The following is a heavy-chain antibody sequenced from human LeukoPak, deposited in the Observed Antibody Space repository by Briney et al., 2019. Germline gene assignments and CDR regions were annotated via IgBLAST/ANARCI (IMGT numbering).Heavy chain of an antibody. V-gene: IGHV4-39*01. D-gene: IGHD6-19*01. CDR2: IFYSGST. J-gene: IGHJ4*02. Sequence: SETLSLTCTVSGGSISSSSYYWGWIRQSPGKGLEWIGNIFYSGSTYYNPSLKSRVTISIDTSENQFSLKLSSVTAADTAVYYCATTPALAVAGTLDPKEWGQGTLVTVSS. CDR3: ATTPALAVAGTLDPKE. CDR1: GGSISSSSYY.